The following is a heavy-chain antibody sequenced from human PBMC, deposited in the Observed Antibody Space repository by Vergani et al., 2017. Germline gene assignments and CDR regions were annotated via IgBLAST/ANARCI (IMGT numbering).Heavy chain of an antibody. CDR3: ARGGKYCSSTSCYSLGYFDY. Sequence: QVQLVESGGGVVQPGRSLRLSCAASGFTFSSYAMHWVRQAPGKGLEWVAVISYDGSNKYYADSVKGRFTISRDNSKSTLYLRMNSLRAEDTAVYYCARGGKYCSSTSCYSLGYFDYWGQGTLVTVSS. V-gene: IGHV3-30*01. CDR2: ISYDGSNK. D-gene: IGHD2-2*02. J-gene: IGHJ4*02. CDR1: GFTFSSYA.